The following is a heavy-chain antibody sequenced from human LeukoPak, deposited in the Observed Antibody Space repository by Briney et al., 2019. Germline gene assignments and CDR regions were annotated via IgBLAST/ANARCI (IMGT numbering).Heavy chain of an antibody. CDR3: AKVISSAYYYDS. CDR2: ITGGGDTT. Sequence: PGGSLRLSCVASGFTFSNYGMTWVRQAPGKGPFWVSAITGGGDTTYYSDSVKDRFTISRDNSKNTLFLEMNSLRAEDTALYYCAKVISSAYYYDSWGQGTLVTVSS. CDR1: GFTFSNYG. V-gene: IGHV3-23*01. D-gene: IGHD3-22*01. J-gene: IGHJ4*02.